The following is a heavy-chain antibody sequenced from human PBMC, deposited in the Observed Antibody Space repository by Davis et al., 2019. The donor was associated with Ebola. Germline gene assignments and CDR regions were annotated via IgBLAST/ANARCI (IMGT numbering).Heavy chain of an antibody. CDR1: GFTFRNYA. CDR2: VSHSERER. D-gene: IGHD5-12*01. CDR3: ARHGYSGHDYQAYFYGLDV. Sequence: GESLKISCAASGFTFRNYAMHWVRQAPGKGLEWVAVVSHSERERFYADSVKGRFTISRDNFQNTVYLEMNSLRVEDTAVYYCARHGYSGHDYQAYFYGLDVWGQGTTVTVSS. V-gene: IGHV3-30*04. J-gene: IGHJ6*02.